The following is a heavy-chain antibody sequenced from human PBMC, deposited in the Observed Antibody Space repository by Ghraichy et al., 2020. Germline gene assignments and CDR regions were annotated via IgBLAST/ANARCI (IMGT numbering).Heavy chain of an antibody. CDR2: IYYSGST. CDR3: ARTATTTASYFQH. CDR1: GGSISSSSFY. J-gene: IGHJ1*01. D-gene: IGHD4-11*01. Sequence: SETLSLTCTVSGGSISSSSFYWGWIRQPPGKGLEWIGSIYYSGSTRYNPSLKSRVTISVDTSKNQLSLKLSSVTAADTAVYYCARTATTTASYFQHLGQGTLVIVSS. V-gene: IGHV4-39*01.